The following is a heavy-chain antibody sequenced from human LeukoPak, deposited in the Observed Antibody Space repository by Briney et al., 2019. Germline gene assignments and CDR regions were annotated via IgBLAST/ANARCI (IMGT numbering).Heavy chain of an antibody. D-gene: IGHD6-13*01. Sequence: GGSLRLSCAASGFPFSSHSMTWVRQAPGKGLEWVANIKPDGTTKFYVDSVKGRFTISRDNALNSLYLQMNSLRAEDTAIYYCARSIPYGTTWYGRSDYWGQGTLVTVSS. CDR2: IKPDGTTK. V-gene: IGHV3-7*03. CDR3: ARSIPYGTTWYGRSDY. CDR1: GFPFSSHS. J-gene: IGHJ4*02.